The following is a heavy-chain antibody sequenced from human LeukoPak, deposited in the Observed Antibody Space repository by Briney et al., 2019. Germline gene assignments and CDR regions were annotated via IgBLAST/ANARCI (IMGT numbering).Heavy chain of an antibody. V-gene: IGHV3-23*01. J-gene: IGHJ6*03. CDR1: EFTFSSQA. D-gene: IGHD6-19*01. CDR3: AKDSSGWAHIYMDV. Sequence: GRTLRLSCAASEFTFSSQAMTWVRQAAGKGLEWVSSISAGGGSTFYADSAKGRFTMSRENSKKTVYLQTNSLRAEDTAVYYCAKDSSGWAHIYMDVWGKGTTVTVSS. CDR2: ISAGGGST.